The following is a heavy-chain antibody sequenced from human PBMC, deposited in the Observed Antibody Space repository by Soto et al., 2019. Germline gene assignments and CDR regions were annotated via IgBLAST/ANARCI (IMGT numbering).Heavy chain of an antibody. J-gene: IGHJ6*03. V-gene: IGHV3-48*01. CDR1: GFTFSTYN. CDR3: ARGLTYYYYMDV. D-gene: IGHD7-27*01. Sequence: QPGGSLRLSCAAAGFTFSTYNMNWVRQAPGKGLEWVSYISSSSTTIYYADSVKGRFTISRDNAKDSLYLQMNSLRAEDTAVYYCARGLTYYYYMDVWGKGTTVTVSS. CDR2: ISSSSTTI.